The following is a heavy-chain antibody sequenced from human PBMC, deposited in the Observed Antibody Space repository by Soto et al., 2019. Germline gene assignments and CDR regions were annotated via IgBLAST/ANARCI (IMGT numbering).Heavy chain of an antibody. Sequence: GGSLRLSCAASGFTFSSYAMHWVRQAPGKGLEWVAVISYDGSNKYYADSVKGRFTISRDNSKNTLYLQMNSLRAEDTAVYYCARERYDYVPGPGFMDVWGQGTTVTLSS. CDR1: GFTFSSYA. D-gene: IGHD3-16*01. V-gene: IGHV3-30-3*01. J-gene: IGHJ6*02. CDR2: ISYDGSNK. CDR3: ARERYDYVPGPGFMDV.